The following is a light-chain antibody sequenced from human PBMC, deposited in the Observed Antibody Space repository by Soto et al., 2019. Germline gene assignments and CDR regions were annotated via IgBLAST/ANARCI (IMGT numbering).Light chain of an antibody. J-gene: IGLJ2*01. CDR1: SSDVGSYNL. Sequence: QCALTQPASVSGSPGQSITISCTGTSSDVGSYNLVSWYQQHPGKAPKLMIYEVSKRPSGVSNRFSGSKSGNTASLTISGLQAEDEADYYCCSYAGSSTLFGGGTKLTVL. CDR2: EVS. CDR3: CSYAGSSTL. V-gene: IGLV2-23*02.